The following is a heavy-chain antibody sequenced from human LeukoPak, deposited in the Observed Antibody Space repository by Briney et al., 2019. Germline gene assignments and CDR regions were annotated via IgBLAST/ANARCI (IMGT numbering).Heavy chain of an antibody. D-gene: IGHD2-2*01. CDR1: GYSFTNYG. V-gene: IGHV1-18*01. J-gene: IGHJ4*02. Sequence: ASVKVSCKASGYSFTNYGVSWVRQAPGQGLEWMGWISGYNGNTNYAPKFQDRATMTTDTSTSTAYMELRSLRSDDTAVYYCARDPGGYCSSTSCYSYFDYWGQGTLVTVSS. CDR3: ARDPGGYCSSTSCYSYFDY. CDR2: ISGYNGNT.